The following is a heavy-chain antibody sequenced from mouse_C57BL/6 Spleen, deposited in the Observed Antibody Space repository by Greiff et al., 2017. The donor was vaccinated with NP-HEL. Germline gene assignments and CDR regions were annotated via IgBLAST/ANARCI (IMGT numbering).Heavy chain of an antibody. CDR1: GYTFTDYY. CDR2: LNPNNGGT. CDR3: ARILLRHYAMDY. J-gene: IGHJ4*01. V-gene: IGHV1-26*01. D-gene: IGHD1-1*01. Sequence: EVQLQQSGPELVKPGASVKISCKASGYTFTDYYMNWVKQSHGKSLEWIGDLNPNNGGTSSTQKFKRTATLPVAKSSSTAYMELRSLTSEDSAVYYCARILLRHYAMDYWGQGTSVTVSS.